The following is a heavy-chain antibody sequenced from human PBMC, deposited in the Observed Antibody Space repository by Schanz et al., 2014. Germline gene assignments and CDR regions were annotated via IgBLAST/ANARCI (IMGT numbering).Heavy chain of an antibody. D-gene: IGHD1-26*01. CDR1: GGSISSYY. CDR3: ARYTGAYFDY. Sequence: QVQLRESGPGLVKPSKTLSLTCTVSGGSISSYYWSWIRQPAGKGLEWIGRIFTSGSTDYNPSLKSRVPMSVDPPKNQFSLRLSSVTAADTAVYYCARYTGAYFDYWGQGTLVTVSS. CDR2: IFTSGST. V-gene: IGHV4-4*07. J-gene: IGHJ4*02.